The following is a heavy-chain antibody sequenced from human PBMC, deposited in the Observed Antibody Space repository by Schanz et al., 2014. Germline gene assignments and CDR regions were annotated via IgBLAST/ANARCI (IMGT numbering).Heavy chain of an antibody. D-gene: IGHD2-15*01. J-gene: IGHJ4*02. V-gene: IGHV3-48*01. Sequence: EVQLLESGGGLVQPGGSLRLSCAASGITFSGYSMNWVRQAPGKGLEWVSYISGSSSTKYYADSVKGRFTISRDNGKKSLYLQMSSLRADDTALYYCAKDIGGAVAAPVYDSWGQGTLVTVSS. CDR3: AKDIGGAVAAPVYDS. CDR2: ISGSSSTK. CDR1: GITFSGYS.